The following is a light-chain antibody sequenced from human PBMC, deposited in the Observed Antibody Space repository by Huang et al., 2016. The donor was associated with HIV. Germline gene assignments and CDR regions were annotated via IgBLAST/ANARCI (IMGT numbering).Light chain of an antibody. CDR2: DAS. CDR3: QHYDNLRT. CDR1: QDISNY. J-gene: IGKJ1*01. V-gene: IGKV1-33*01. Sequence: DIQMTQSPSSLSASVGDRVTITCQASQDISNYLNWYQQKPGKGPKLLIYDASYLEKGVSSRFSGSGSGTDFTFTISSLQPEDIATYYCQHYDNLRTFGQGTKVEIK.